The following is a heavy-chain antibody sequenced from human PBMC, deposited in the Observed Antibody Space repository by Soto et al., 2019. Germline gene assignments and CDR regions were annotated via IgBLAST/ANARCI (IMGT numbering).Heavy chain of an antibody. CDR3: AGGAVHTPTWMGA. D-gene: IGHD2-15*01. CDR2: LIPAVGQA. CDR1: GGAFSGYT. V-gene: IGHV1-69*08. Sequence: QVQLVQSGAEVKKPGSSMKVSCKASGGAFSGYTFNWVRQAPGQGLEWMGRLIPAVGQANNAQKFQGRLTITAEESASTFYMDLTSLTSEDTAVYFCAGGAVHTPTWMGAWGQGTLVTVSS. J-gene: IGHJ5*02.